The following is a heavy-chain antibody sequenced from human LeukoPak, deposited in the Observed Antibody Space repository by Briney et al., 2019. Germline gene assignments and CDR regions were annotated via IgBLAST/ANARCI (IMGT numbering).Heavy chain of an antibody. V-gene: IGHV3-64*01. CDR2: ISSNGDAT. CDR3: ARGGGYRGYGQDY. J-gene: IGHJ4*02. CDR1: GFTFGSYA. Sequence: GGSLRLSCAASGFTFGSYAMHWVRQAPGKGLEYVSAISSNGDATYYANSVEGRFTISRDNSKNTLYLQMGSLRVEDMAVYYCARGGGYRGYGQDYWGQGTLVTVSS. D-gene: IGHD5-12*01.